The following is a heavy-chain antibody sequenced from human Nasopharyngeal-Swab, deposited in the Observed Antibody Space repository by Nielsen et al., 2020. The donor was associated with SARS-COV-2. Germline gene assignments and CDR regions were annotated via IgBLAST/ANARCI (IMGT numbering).Heavy chain of an antibody. Sequence: SVKVSCKASGGTFSSYAISWVRQAPGQGLEWMGGIIPIFGTANYAQKFQGRVTITADESTSTAYMELSSLRSEDTAVYYCAREYMSYCSSTSCYGGNYYYYYIDVWGKGTTVTVSS. CDR3: AREYMSYCSSTSCYGGNYYYYYIDV. D-gene: IGHD2-2*01. CDR2: IIPIFGTA. J-gene: IGHJ6*03. V-gene: IGHV1-69*13. CDR1: GGTFSSYA.